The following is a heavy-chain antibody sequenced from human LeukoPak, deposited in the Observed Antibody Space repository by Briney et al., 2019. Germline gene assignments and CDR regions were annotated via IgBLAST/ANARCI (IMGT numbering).Heavy chain of an antibody. CDR1: GFTLSSNY. J-gene: IGHJ4*02. Sequence: GGSLRLSCAASGFTLSSNYMSWVRQAPGKGLEWVSVIYSVGRTYYTDSVTGRFTISCDKSKNTLYLQMNSLRAEDPAVYYCARVRPRVGAEYYFDYWGQGTLVTVSS. CDR3: ARVRPRVGAEYYFDY. CDR2: IYSVGRT. D-gene: IGHD1-26*01. V-gene: IGHV3-53*01.